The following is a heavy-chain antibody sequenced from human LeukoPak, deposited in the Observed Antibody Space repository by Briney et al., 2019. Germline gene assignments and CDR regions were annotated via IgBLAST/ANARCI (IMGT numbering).Heavy chain of an antibody. CDR3: ARESRKYYDILTGYLSFDY. CDR1: GFTFSSHG. Sequence: GGSLRLSCAASGFTFSSHGMHWVRQAPGKGLEWVAVIWYDGSNKYYADSVKGRFTISRDNSKNTLYLQMNSLRAEDTAVYYCARESRKYYDILTGYLSFDYWGQGTLVTVSS. V-gene: IGHV3-33*01. D-gene: IGHD3-9*01. CDR2: IWYDGSNK. J-gene: IGHJ4*02.